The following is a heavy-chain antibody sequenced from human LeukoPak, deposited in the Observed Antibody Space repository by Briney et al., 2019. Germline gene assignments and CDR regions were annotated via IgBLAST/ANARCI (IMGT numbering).Heavy chain of an antibody. CDR2: IYYSGST. J-gene: IGHJ4*02. CDR1: GGSISSGDYY. V-gene: IGHV4-30-4*02. Sequence: SETLSLTCIVSGGSISSGDYYWNWIRQPPGKGLEWIGYIYYSGSTYYNPSLKSRLTISVDTSKNQFSLKLSSVTAADTAVYYCARRTYFYDSSGYYFDYWGQGTLVTVSS. CDR3: ARRTYFYDSSGYYFDY. D-gene: IGHD3-22*01.